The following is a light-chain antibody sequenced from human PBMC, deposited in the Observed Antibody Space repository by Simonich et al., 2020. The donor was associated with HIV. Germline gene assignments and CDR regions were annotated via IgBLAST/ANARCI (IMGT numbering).Light chain of an antibody. Sequence: EIVLTQSPGTLSLSPGERANLSCRASQSVRSNYLACDQQKPGQAPRLLIYGASSRATGIPDRFSCSGAGTDFTLTINRLDPEDFAVYYCQQYDRSPTWTFGQGTKVEIK. CDR1: QSVRSNY. CDR3: QQYDRSPTWT. CDR2: GAS. J-gene: IGKJ1*01. V-gene: IGKV3-20*01.